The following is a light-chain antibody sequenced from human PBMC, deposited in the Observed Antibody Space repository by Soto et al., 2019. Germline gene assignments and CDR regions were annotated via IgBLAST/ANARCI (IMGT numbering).Light chain of an antibody. CDR2: SAS. CDR1: QSISSNF. Sequence: VLTQSPGTLSLSPGERGTLSCRASQSISSNFVAWYQQKPGQAPRLLIFSASKRATGIPDRFSGSASGTDFTLTVSRLEPEDCAVYYCQQYGSSPRFGQGTKVDIK. CDR3: QQYGSSPR. V-gene: IGKV3-20*01. J-gene: IGKJ1*01.